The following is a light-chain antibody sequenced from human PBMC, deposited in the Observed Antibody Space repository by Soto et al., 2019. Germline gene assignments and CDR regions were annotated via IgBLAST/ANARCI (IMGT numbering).Light chain of an antibody. J-gene: IGLJ3*02. CDR2: SNN. CDR1: SSNIGINT. V-gene: IGLV1-44*01. Sequence: QPVLTQPPSASGTPGRRVTISCSGTSSNIGINTVNWYQQLPGTAPKLLIYSNNQRPSGVPDRFSGSKSGTSASLAISGLQSEDEADYYCAAWDDSLSGWVFGGGTKVTVL. CDR3: AAWDDSLSGWV.